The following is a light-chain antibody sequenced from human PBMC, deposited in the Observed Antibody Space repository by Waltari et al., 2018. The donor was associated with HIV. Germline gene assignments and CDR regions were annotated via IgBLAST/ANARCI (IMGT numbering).Light chain of an antibody. CDR1: QNLKNNY. J-gene: IGKJ2*01. V-gene: IGKV3D-20*01. CDR2: DAS. CDR3: HQFGSSVSYT. Sequence: EIVLTQSPATLSLSPGERVTLSCVASQNLKNNYLAWYQQKGGLAPRLLIYDASRRASGIPDRFSGSGSGTDFTLTISRLEPDDFATYYCHQFGSSVSYTFGQGTKLEIK.